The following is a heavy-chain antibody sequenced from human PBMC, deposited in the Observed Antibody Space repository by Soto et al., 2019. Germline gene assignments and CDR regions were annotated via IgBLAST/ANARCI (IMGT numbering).Heavy chain of an antibody. CDR1: GFTFSSYS. CDR2: ISSSSSYI. Sequence: PGGSLRLSCAASGFTFSSYSMNWVRQAPGKGLEWVSSISSSSSYIYYADSVKGRFTISRDNAKNSLYLQMNSLRAEDTAVYYCARDVPDCGGDCYAGHFDYWGQGT. J-gene: IGHJ4*02. CDR3: ARDVPDCGGDCYAGHFDY. D-gene: IGHD2-21*02. V-gene: IGHV3-21*01.